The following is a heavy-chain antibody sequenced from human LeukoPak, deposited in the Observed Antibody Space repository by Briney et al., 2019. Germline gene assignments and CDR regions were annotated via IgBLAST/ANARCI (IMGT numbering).Heavy chain of an antibody. CDR2: VYHSGST. D-gene: IGHD2/OR15-2a*01. CDR1: GYSISSGYY. J-gene: IGHJ4*02. V-gene: IGHV4-38-2*01. CDR3: ARGISTTGHDY. Sequence: SETLSLTCAVSGYSISSGYYWGWIRQPPGKGLEWIGSVYHSGSTYYIPSLKSRVTISVDTSKNQFSLKVTSVAAADTAVYYCARGISTTGHDYWGQGTLVTVSS.